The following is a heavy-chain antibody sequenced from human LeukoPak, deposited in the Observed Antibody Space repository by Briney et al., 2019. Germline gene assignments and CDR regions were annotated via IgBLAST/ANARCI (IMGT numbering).Heavy chain of an antibody. Sequence: SETLSLTCTVSGGSISSYYRSWIRQPPGKGLEWIGYIYYSGSTNYNPSLKSRVTISVDTSKNQFSLKLSSVTAADTAVYYCARGPITMVRGVFMDVWGKGTTVTISS. V-gene: IGHV4-59*01. CDR1: GGSISSYY. CDR3: ARGPITMVRGVFMDV. J-gene: IGHJ6*03. D-gene: IGHD3-10*01. CDR2: IYYSGST.